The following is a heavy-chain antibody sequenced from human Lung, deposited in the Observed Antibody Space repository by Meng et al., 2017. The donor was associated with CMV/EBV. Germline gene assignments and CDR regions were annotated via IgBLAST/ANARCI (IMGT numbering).Heavy chain of an antibody. Sequence: GESLKISCAASGFTFSRYAFHWVRQAPGKGLEWVAVISFDGGTRYYADSVKGRFTISRVSSRNSLYLQLNNLRPEDTAVYYCAREYGSSSAFDYWGQGTLVTVSS. CDR2: ISFDGGTR. J-gene: IGHJ4*02. CDR3: AREYGSSSAFDY. D-gene: IGHD6-6*01. CDR1: GFTFSRYA. V-gene: IGHV3-30*14.